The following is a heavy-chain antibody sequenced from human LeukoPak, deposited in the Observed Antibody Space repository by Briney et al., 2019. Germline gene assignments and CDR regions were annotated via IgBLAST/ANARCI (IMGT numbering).Heavy chain of an antibody. CDR2: ISGSGGST. D-gene: IGHD3-9*01. Sequence: GGSLRLSCAASGFTFSSYAMSWVRQAPGKGLEWVSAISGSGGSTYYADSVKGGFTISRDNSKNPLYLQMNSLRAEDTAVYYCAKQSEKLRYFDWSRVHLDYWGQGTLVTVSS. J-gene: IGHJ4*02. CDR1: GFTFSSYA. CDR3: AKQSEKLRYFDWSRVHLDY. V-gene: IGHV3-23*01.